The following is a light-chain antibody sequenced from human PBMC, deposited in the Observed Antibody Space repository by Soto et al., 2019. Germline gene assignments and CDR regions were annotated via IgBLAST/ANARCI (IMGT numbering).Light chain of an antibody. V-gene: IGKV3D-20*02. CDR1: QSVSSSY. CDR3: QHRSN. CDR2: GAS. Sequence: EIGLTQSPGTLSLSPGERATLSCRASQSVSSSYLAWYQQKPGQAPRLLIHGASSRATGIPARFSGSGSGTDFTLTISSLEPEDFAVYYCQHRSNFGQGTRLEIK. J-gene: IGKJ5*01.